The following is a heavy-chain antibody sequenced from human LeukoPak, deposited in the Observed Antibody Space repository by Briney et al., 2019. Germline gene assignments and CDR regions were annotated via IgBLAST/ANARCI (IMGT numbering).Heavy chain of an antibody. D-gene: IGHD6-19*01. J-gene: IGHJ4*02. CDR2: IYNSGPT. V-gene: IGHV4-4*07. CDR3: ASDGGRSNLAVL. Sequence: NPSETLSLTCTVSGGSIGSDYWSWRRQFAGNVLEWIGRIYNSGPTHYNPSLKSRVTISVDTSKNQISLKLTSVTAADTAVYYCASDGGRSNLAVLWGQGTLVTVSS. CDR1: GGSIGSDY.